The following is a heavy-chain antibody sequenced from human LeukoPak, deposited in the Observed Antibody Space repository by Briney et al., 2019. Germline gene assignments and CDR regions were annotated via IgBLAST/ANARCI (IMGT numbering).Heavy chain of an antibody. J-gene: IGHJ4*02. D-gene: IGHD3-10*01. CDR1: GGTFSSYA. V-gene: IGHV1-69*04. CDR2: IIPILGIA. Sequence: SVKVSCKASGGTFSSYAISWVRQAPGQGLEWMGRIIPILGIANYAQKFQGRVTITADKSTSTAYMELSSLRSEDTAVYYCARFLGRGAQWFGDLTDYWGQGTLVTVSS. CDR3: ARFLGRGAQWFGDLTDY.